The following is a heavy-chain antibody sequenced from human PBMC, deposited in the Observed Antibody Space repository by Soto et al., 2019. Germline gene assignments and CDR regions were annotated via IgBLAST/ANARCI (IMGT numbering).Heavy chain of an antibody. J-gene: IGHJ3*02. CDR2: VSASGLNT. Sequence: PGGSLRLSCAASGFTFSTYAMAWVRQAPGKGLEWVSGVSASGLNTDYADPVKGRFYISRDNSKNTLYLQMNSLRAEDTAVYYCAKAYYYDSSGYYLAAFDIWGQGTMVTVSS. CDR1: GFTFSTYA. D-gene: IGHD3-22*01. CDR3: AKAYYYDSSGYYLAAFDI. V-gene: IGHV3-23*01.